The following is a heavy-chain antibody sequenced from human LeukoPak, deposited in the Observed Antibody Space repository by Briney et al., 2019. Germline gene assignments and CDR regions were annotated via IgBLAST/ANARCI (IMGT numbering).Heavy chain of an antibody. CDR2: IIPIFGTA. J-gene: IGHJ4*02. CDR3: ARDGTYYYDSSGYLFDY. CDR1: GYTFTNYY. D-gene: IGHD3-22*01. V-gene: IGHV1-69*13. Sequence: GASVKVSCKTSGYTFTNYYMHWVRQAPGQGLEWMGGIIPIFGTANYAQKFQGRVTITADESTSTAYMELSSLRSEDTAVYYCARDGTYYYDSSGYLFDYWGQETLVTVSS.